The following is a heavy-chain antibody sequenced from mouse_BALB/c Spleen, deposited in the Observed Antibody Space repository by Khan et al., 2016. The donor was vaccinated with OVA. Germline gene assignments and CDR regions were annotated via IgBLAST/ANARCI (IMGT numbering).Heavy chain of an antibody. V-gene: IGHV3-2*02. CDR3: ARTARIKY. J-gene: IGHJ2*01. D-gene: IGHD1-2*01. CDR2: ISYSGST. Sequence: EVQLQQSGPGLVKPSQSLSLTCTVTGYSITSGYGWNWIRQFPGNKLVWMGYISYSGSTNYNPSPKSRISITRDTSKKQFFLQLNSVTTEDTATYYCARTARIKYWGQGTTLTVSS. CDR1: GYSITSGYG.